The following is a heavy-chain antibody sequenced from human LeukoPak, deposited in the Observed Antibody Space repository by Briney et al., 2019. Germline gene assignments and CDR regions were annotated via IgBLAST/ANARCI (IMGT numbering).Heavy chain of an antibody. Sequence: ASVKVSCKASGFTFTSSAMQWVRQARGQRLEWIGWIVVGSGNTNYAQKFQERDTITRDMSTSTAYMELSSLRSEDTAVYYCAAAVVVTSSGAFDIWGQGTMVTVSS. V-gene: IGHV1-58*02. J-gene: IGHJ3*02. CDR2: IVVGSGNT. D-gene: IGHD2-15*01. CDR1: GFTFTSSA. CDR3: AAAVVVTSSGAFDI.